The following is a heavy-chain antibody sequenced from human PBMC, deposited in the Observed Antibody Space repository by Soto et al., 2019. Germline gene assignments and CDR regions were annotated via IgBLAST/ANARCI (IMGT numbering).Heavy chain of an antibody. CDR3: ARHSQPRRDYDFWSGYSNGVEWFDP. D-gene: IGHD3-3*01. J-gene: IGHJ5*02. CDR2: IYYSGST. V-gene: IGHV4-39*01. CDR1: GGSISSSSYY. Sequence: PSETLSLTCTVSGGSISSSSYYWGWILQPPGKGLEWIVSIYYSGSTYYNPSLKSRVTISVDTSKNQFSLKLSSVTAADTAVYYCARHSQPRRDYDFWSGYSNGVEWFDPWGQGTLVTVSS.